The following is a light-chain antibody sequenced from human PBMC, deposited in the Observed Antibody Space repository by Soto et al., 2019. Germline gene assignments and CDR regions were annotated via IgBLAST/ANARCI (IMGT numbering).Light chain of an antibody. J-gene: IGKJ5*01. Sequence: DIQMTQSPSSLSVSFGDRVTITCRASRGIDDRLAWYQQKPEKAPISLIYFASNLQDWVPSRFSGSGYGTEFNLTISNLQTEDFATYYCQQYYSHPLTFGQGTRLEIK. CDR2: FAS. CDR1: RGIDDR. V-gene: IGKV1D-16*01. CDR3: QQYYSHPLT.